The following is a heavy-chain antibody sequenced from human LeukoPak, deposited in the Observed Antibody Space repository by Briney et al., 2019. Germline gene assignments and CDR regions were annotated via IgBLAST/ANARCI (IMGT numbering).Heavy chain of an antibody. J-gene: IGHJ4*02. V-gene: IGHV3-30*02. CDR2: IRYDGSNK. Sequence: QSGGSLRLSCAASGFTFSSYGMHWVRQAPGKGLEWVAFIRYDGSNKYYADSVKGRFTISRDNSKNTLYLQMNSLRAEDTAVYYCAKADLLKVVTVDYFDYWGQGTPVTVSS. CDR1: GFTFSSYG. CDR3: AKADLLKVVTVDYFDY. D-gene: IGHD4-23*01.